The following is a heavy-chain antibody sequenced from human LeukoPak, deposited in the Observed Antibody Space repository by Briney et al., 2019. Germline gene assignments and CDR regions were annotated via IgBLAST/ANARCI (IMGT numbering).Heavy chain of an antibody. CDR3: VRDTYDSNGYNYGIY. J-gene: IGHJ4*02. Sequence: GGSLRLSCAASGFTFSSYAMSWVRQAPGKGLEWVSAISGGSTYYADSVKGRFTISRDNSKNTLYLQMNSLRAEDTAVYYCVRDTYDSNGYNYGIYWGQGTLVTVSS. D-gene: IGHD3-22*01. CDR1: GFTFSSYA. V-gene: IGHV3-23*01. CDR2: ISGGST.